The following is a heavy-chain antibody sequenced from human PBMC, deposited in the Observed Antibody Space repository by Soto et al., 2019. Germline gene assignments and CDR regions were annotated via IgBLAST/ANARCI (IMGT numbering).Heavy chain of an antibody. Sequence: QVQLVQSGAEVKKPGASVKVSCKASGYTFTSYGISWVRQAPGQGLEWMGWISAYNGNTNYAQKLQGRVTMTTDTSTSTADKELRSLRSDDTAVYYCARDVGELLYHGYDGMDVWGQGTTVTVSS. CDR1: GYTFTSYG. CDR3: ARDVGELLYHGYDGMDV. CDR2: ISAYNGNT. J-gene: IGHJ6*02. V-gene: IGHV1-18*01. D-gene: IGHD3-10*01.